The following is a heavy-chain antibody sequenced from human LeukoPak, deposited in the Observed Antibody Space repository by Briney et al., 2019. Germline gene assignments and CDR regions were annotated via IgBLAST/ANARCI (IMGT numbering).Heavy chain of an antibody. CDR2: IYYSGST. J-gene: IGHJ4*02. D-gene: IGHD4-23*01. V-gene: IGHV4-39*07. CDR1: GGSISSSSYY. Sequence: SETLSLTCTVSGGSISSSSYYWGWIRQPPGKGLEWIGSIYYSGSTYYNPSLKSRVTISVDTSKNQFSLKLSSVTAADTAVYYCASSVGGKGPSYYFDYWGQGTLVTVSS. CDR3: ASSVGGKGPSYYFDY.